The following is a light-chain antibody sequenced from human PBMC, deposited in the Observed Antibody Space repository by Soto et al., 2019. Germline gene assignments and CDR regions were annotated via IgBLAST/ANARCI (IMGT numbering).Light chain of an antibody. Sequence: DIQMTQSPSSLSASVGDRVTISCRASQAISTSLNWYQQKPGKAPKLLIYAASSLQTGVPSRFTGSGSGTEFTLTISSLQSEDSAVYYCQQYNDWPPLTFGGGTKVEIK. CDR3: QQYNDWPPLT. CDR1: QAISTS. V-gene: IGKV1-39*01. J-gene: IGKJ4*01. CDR2: AAS.